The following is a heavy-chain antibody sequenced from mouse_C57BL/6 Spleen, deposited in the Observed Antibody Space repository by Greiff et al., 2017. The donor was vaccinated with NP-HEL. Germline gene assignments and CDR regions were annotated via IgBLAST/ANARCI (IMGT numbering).Heavy chain of an antibody. V-gene: IGHV1-64*01. J-gene: IGHJ2*01. CDR3: ARYRTGPYYFDY. Sequence: VQLQQPGAELVKPGASVQLSCKASGYTFTTYWIHWVKQRPGQGLEWIGMIHPNSGSTNYNEKFKSKATLTVDKSSSTAYMQLSSLTSEDSAVFCCARYRTGPYYFDYWGQGTTLTVSS. CDR2: IHPNSGST. CDR1: GYTFTTYW. D-gene: IGHD4-1*01.